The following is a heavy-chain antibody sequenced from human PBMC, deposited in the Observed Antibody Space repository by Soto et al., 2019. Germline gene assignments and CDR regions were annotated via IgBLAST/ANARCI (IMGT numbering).Heavy chain of an antibody. CDR3: ARVGGINWFDP. Sequence: QVQLQESGPGLVKPSQTLSLTCTVSGGSISSGGYYWSWIRQHPGKGLEWIGYLYYSGSTYFNPSLKGRVTISVDTSKNQFSLKLSSVTAADTSVYCCARVGGINWFDPWGQGTLVTVSS. V-gene: IGHV4-31*03. J-gene: IGHJ5*02. CDR1: GGSISSGGYY. D-gene: IGHD3-16*01. CDR2: LYYSGST.